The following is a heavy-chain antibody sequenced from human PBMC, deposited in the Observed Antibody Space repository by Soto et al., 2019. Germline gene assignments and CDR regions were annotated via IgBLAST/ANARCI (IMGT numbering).Heavy chain of an antibody. CDR1: GFTFSSYW. V-gene: IGHV3-74*01. CDR2: INSDGSST. Sequence: GGSLRLSCAASGFTFSSYWIHWVRQAPGKGLVWVSRINSDGSSTSYADSVKGRFTISRDNAKNTLYLQMNSLRAEDTAVYYCAREAEQWLAHHFDYWGQGTLVTVSS. J-gene: IGHJ4*02. CDR3: AREAEQWLAHHFDY. D-gene: IGHD6-19*01.